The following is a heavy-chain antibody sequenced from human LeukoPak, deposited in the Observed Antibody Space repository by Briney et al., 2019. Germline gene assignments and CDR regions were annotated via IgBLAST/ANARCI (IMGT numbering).Heavy chain of an antibody. CDR1: GFSFVDYV. CDR2: ITGSDGYT. D-gene: IGHD2-21*02. CDR3: AKGTNSRVVTTGSEDY. Sequence: GGSLRLSCAASGFSFVDYVMNWVRRAPGKGLEWVAGITGSDGYTYYADSVRGRFTISRDNSKNTLYLQMNSLRAEDTAVYYCAKGTNSRVVTTGSEDYWGQATLVTVSS. V-gene: IGHV3-23*01. J-gene: IGHJ4*02.